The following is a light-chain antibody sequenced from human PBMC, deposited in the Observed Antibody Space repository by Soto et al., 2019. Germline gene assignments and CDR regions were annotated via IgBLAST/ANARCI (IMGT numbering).Light chain of an antibody. CDR3: QQYGRTSWT. J-gene: IGKJ1*01. CDR1: QSVSTNF. CDR2: GAS. Sequence: EIVLTQSPGTLSLSPGEGVTLSCRASQSVSTNFFAWYQQKPGQAPRLLIYGASTRATGIPDRFSGSGPGTDFTLTISRLEPEDFAVYYCQQYGRTSWTFGQGTKV. V-gene: IGKV3-20*01.